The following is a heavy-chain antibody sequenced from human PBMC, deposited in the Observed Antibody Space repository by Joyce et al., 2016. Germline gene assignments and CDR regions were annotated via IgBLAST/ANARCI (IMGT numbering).Heavy chain of an antibody. V-gene: IGHV4-30-4*01. CDR1: GGSISSGDYY. J-gene: IGHJ4*02. CDR2: IYFSGST. CDR3: ARGNGDFWSGYYNYFDY. D-gene: IGHD3-3*01. Sequence: QVQLQESGPGLVKPSQTLSLTCTVPGGSISSGDYYWSWVRQSPGKGLEWIGYIYFSGSTHRNASLKSRLTISADTSKIQFSLKVRSVTAADTAVYYCARGNGDFWSGYYNYFDYWGQGILVTISS.